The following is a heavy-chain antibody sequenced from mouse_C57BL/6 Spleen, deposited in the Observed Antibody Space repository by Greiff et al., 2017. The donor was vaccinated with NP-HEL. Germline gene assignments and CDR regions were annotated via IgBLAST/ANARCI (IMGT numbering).Heavy chain of an antibody. CDR3: ASRDCDEVYAMDY. CDR1: GYTFTSYW. V-gene: IGHV1-55*01. Sequence: VQLQQPGAELVKPGASVKMSCKASGYTFTSYWITWVKQRPGQGLEWIGDIYPGSGSTNYNEKFKSKATLTVDTSSSTAYMQLSSLTSEDSAVYDCASRDCDEVYAMDYWGQGTSVTVSS. CDR2: IYPGSGST. J-gene: IGHJ4*01.